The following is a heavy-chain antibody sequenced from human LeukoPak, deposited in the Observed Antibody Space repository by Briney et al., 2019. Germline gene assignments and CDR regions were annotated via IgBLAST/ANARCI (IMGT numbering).Heavy chain of an antibody. D-gene: IGHD3-3*01. J-gene: IGHJ4*02. Sequence: GSLRLSCAASGLAFSRYAMSWVRQAPGKGLEWVSTISVASNTFYADSVKGRFTISRDNSRNTVYLQMTSLRADDTAVYYCADYGVSGVRNNFYWGQGTLVTVSS. V-gene: IGHV3-23*01. CDR1: GLAFSRYA. CDR3: ADYGVSGVRNNFY. CDR2: ISVASNT.